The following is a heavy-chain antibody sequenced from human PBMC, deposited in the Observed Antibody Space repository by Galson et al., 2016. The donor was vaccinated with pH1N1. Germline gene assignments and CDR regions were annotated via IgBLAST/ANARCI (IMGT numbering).Heavy chain of an antibody. CDR2: INPKSAGT. D-gene: IGHD1-26*01. CDR1: EYTFTDYY. CDR3: AHGSERGD. Sequence: SVKVSCKASEYTFTDYYMHWVRQAPGQGLEWMGWINPKSAGTSYAQKFQGRVTLTSDTSISTLYMELTRLTSDDTAVYYCAHGSERGDWGQGTTVTVSS. J-gene: IGHJ6*02. V-gene: IGHV1-2*02.